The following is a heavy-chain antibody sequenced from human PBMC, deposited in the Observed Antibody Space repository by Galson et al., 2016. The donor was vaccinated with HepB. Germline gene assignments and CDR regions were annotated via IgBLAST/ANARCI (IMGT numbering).Heavy chain of an antibody. Sequence: SETLSLTCTVSGGSFSDYYWTWIRQPPGRGLEWIGYIYRSGSTNYNPSLKSRVTISVDTSKNQFSLKLSSVTAADTAVYYCARVRSEPGLGTSALPMDVWGQGTTVTVSS. V-gene: IGHV4-59*01. CDR2: IYRSGST. CDR3: ARVRSEPGLGTSALPMDV. J-gene: IGHJ6*02. CDR1: GGSFSDYY. D-gene: IGHD4-17*01.